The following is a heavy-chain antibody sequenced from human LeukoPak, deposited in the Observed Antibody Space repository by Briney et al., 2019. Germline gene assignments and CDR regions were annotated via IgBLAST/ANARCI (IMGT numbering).Heavy chain of an antibody. CDR1: GFTFSSYG. CDR2: ISGSGGNT. J-gene: IGHJ4*02. CDR3: AKRVSTYGGVLAPDFDY. V-gene: IGHV3-23*01. Sequence: PGGSLRLSCAASGFTFSSYGMSWVRQAPGKGPEWVSVISGSGGNTYYADSVKGRFTISRDNSKNTLYLQMNSLGAEDTAVYYCAKRVSTYGGVLAPDFDYWGQGTLVTVSS. D-gene: IGHD3-16*02.